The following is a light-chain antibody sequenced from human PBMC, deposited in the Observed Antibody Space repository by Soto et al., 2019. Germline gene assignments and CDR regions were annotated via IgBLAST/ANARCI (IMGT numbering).Light chain of an antibody. J-gene: IGKJ2*01. CDR2: KVS. Sequence: VVMTQSPLSLPVTLGQPASISCRSSQSLAYSDGNTYLNWFQQRPGQSPRRLIYKVSNRDSGVPDRFSGSGSGTDFTLKISRVEAEDVGVYYCIQGTHWPPYTFGQGTKLEIK. CDR1: QSLAYSDGNTY. CDR3: IQGTHWPPYT. V-gene: IGKV2-30*01.